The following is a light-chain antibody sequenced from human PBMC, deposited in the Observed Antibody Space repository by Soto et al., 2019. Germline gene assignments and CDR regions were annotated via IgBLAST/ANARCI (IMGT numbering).Light chain of an antibody. Sequence: QSVLTQPASVSGSPGQSITISCTGTSSDVGRYDYVSWYQQYPGEAPKLIIYDVTERPSGVPDRFSGSKSGNTASLTISGLRAEDGAAYSCCSFAGSYSYVFGSGTKVTVL. J-gene: IGLJ1*01. CDR3: CSFAGSYSYV. V-gene: IGLV2-11*01. CDR2: DVT. CDR1: SSDVGRYDY.